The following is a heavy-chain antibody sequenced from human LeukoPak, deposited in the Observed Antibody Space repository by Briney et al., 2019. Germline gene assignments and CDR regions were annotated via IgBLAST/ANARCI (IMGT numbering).Heavy chain of an antibody. CDR3: ARGVGSGSYSYYYYYYYMDV. V-gene: IGHV1-8*01. J-gene: IGHJ6*03. CDR2: MNPNCGNT. CDR1: GYTFTSYD. Sequence: ASVKVSCKASGYTFTSYDINWVRQATGQGLEWMGWMNPNCGNTGYAQKFQGRVTMTRNTSISTAYMELSSLRSEDTAVYYCARGVGSGSYSYYYYYYYMDVWGKGTTVTVSS. D-gene: IGHD3-10*01.